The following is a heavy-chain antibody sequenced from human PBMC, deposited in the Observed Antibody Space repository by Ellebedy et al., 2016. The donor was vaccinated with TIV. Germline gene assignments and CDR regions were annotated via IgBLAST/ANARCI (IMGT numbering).Heavy chain of an antibody. CDR3: ARRSTDFAFDS. CDR2: ISANGGTT. J-gene: IGHJ4*02. CDR1: GFTFSTYP. D-gene: IGHD3/OR15-3a*01. V-gene: IGHV3-23*01. Sequence: GESLKISCAASGFTFSTYPMTWVRQAPGKGLEWVSIISANGGTTYYADSVKGRFTISRDNSKNPLFLQMSRLRAEDTAVYFCARRSTDFAFDSWGQGTLVTVSS.